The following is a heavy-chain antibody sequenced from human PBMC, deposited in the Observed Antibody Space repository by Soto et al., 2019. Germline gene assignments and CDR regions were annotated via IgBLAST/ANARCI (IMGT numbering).Heavy chain of an antibody. CDR2: IYWDDDK. Sequence: QITLKESGPTLVKPTQTLTLTCTFSGFSISTSGVSVGWIRQPPGKALEWLALIYWDDDKRYSPSLKSRLTITKXXSXNXXVLTMTNMDPVDTATYYCAHRHGAAVSTGTNWFAPWGQGTLVTVSS. J-gene: IGHJ5*02. D-gene: IGHD6-13*01. CDR1: GFSISTSGVS. V-gene: IGHV2-5*02. CDR3: AHRHGAAVSTGTNWFAP.